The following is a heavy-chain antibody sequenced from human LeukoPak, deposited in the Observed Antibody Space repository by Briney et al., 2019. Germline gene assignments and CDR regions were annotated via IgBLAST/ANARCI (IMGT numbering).Heavy chain of an antibody. CDR1: GFTFSSYS. D-gene: IGHD1-26*01. CDR3: ARGSGSLGAFDI. V-gene: IGHV3-48*01. CDR2: ISNSSSTI. Sequence: GGSLRLSCAASGFTFSSYSMNWVRQAPGKGLEWVSYISNSSSTIYYADSVKGRFTISRDNAKNSLYLQMNSLRAEDTAVYYCARGSGSLGAFDIWGQGTMVTVSS. J-gene: IGHJ3*02.